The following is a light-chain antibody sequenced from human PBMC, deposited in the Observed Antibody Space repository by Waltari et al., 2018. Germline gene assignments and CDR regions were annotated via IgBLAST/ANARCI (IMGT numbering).Light chain of an antibody. CDR1: SSDVGGYNR. CDR3: SSYASSDTWV. Sequence: QSALTQPASVSGSPGQSITISCPGTSSDVGGYNRVSWYQQYPGKAPKLLIFEVSNWPSGVSNRFSGSKSGNTASLTISGLQAEDEADYYCSSYASSDTWVFGGGTKLTVL. V-gene: IGLV2-14*01. J-gene: IGLJ3*02. CDR2: EVS.